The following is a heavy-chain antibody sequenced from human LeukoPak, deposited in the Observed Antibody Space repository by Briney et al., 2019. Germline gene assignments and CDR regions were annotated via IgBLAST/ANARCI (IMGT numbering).Heavy chain of an antibody. CDR1: GGSFSGYY. V-gene: IGHV4-34*01. J-gene: IGHJ6*02. CDR2: INHSGST. CDR3: ARWPRYCSGGSCYYRYYYGMDV. Sequence: ASETLSLTCAVYGGSFSGYYWSWIRQPPGKGLEWIGEINHSGSTNYNPSLKSRVTISVDTSKNQFSLKLSSVTAADTAVYYCARWPRYCSGGSCYYRYYYGMDVWGQGTTVTVSS. D-gene: IGHD2-15*01.